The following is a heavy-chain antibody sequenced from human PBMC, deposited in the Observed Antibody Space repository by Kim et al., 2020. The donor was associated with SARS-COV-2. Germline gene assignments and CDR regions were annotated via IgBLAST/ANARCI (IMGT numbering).Heavy chain of an antibody. V-gene: IGHV4-34*01. CDR1: GGSFSGYY. Sequence: SETLSLTCAVYGGSFSGYYWSWIRQPPGKGLEWIGEINHSGSTNYNPSLKSRVTISVDTSKNQFSLKLSSVTAADTAVYYCARRGIPGYYYDRRAGVYFDYWGQGTLVTVSS. CDR3: ARRGIPGYYYDRRAGVYFDY. D-gene: IGHD3-22*01. CDR2: INHSGST. J-gene: IGHJ4*02.